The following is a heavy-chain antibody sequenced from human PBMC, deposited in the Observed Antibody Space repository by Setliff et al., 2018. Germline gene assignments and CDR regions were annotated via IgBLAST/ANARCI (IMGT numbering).Heavy chain of an antibody. CDR3: AREQWLDPPGYYYMDV. CDR2: IYIGGSA. V-gene: IGHV4-4*07. Sequence: PSETLSLTCTVSGGSISSYYWSWIRQPAGKGLEWIGPIYIGGSANYKPSLKSRVTMSIETSKNQCSLKLNSVTAADMAVYYCAREQWLDPPGYYYMDVWAKGTTVTVSS. D-gene: IGHD6-19*01. CDR1: GGSISSYY. J-gene: IGHJ6*03.